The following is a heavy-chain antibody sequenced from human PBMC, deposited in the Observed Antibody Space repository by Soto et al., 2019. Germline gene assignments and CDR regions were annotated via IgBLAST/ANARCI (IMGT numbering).Heavy chain of an antibody. CDR1: GGSFSGYY. D-gene: IGHD6-19*01. Sequence: PSQTLSLTCAVYGGSFSGYYWSWIRQPPGKGLEWIGEINHSGSTNYNPSLKSRVTISVDTSKNQFSLKLSSVTAADTAVYYCARQWLATIYDYWGQGTLVTVSS. J-gene: IGHJ4*02. V-gene: IGHV4-34*01. CDR3: ARQWLATIYDY. CDR2: INHSGST.